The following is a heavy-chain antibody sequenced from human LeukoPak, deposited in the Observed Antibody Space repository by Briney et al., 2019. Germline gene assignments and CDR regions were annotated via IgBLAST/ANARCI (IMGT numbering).Heavy chain of an antibody. D-gene: IGHD3-9*01. Sequence: PSETLSLTCTVSGDSISSGDYYWTWIRQPPGKGLEWIGYIYYNGITYYNPSLKSRVIISVDQPKKQFSLKPSSVTAADTAVYYCAGAVTGYYLSHYYFPYWGRGTLVTVSS. CDR3: AGAVTGYYLSHYYFPY. V-gene: IGHV4-30-4*01. J-gene: IGHJ4*02. CDR2: IYYNGIT. CDR1: GDSISSGDYY.